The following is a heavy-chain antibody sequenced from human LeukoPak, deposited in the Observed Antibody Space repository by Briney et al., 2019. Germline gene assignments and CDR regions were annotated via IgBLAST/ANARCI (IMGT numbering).Heavy chain of an antibody. V-gene: IGHV4-59*01. CDR1: GGSISSYY. Sequence: PSETLSLTCTVSGGSISSYYWSWIRQPPGKGLDWIGYIYYSGSTNYNPSLKSRVTISVDTSKNQFSLKLSSVTAADTAVYYCARAGELLWFGVDYWGQGTLVTVSS. J-gene: IGHJ4*02. CDR3: ARAGELLWFGVDY. D-gene: IGHD3-10*01. CDR2: IYYSGST.